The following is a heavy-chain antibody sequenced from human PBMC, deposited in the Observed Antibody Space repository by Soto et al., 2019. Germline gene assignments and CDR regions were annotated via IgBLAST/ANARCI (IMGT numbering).Heavy chain of an antibody. CDR3: AKTESFNGYYNAFDC. CDR1: GFSFGGYA. Sequence: GGSLRLSCAASGFSFGGYAVTWVRQAPGKGLEWVSAISGGGGSTYYADSVKGRFTISRDNSKNTVYLQMNSLRAGDTALYYCAKTESFNGYYNAFDCWGQGTRVTVSS. J-gene: IGHJ4*02. CDR2: ISGGGGST. V-gene: IGHV3-23*01. D-gene: IGHD3-9*01.